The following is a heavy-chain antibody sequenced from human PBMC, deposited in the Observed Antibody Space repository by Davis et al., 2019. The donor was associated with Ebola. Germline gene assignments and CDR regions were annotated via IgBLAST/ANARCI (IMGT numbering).Heavy chain of an antibody. Sequence: SLKISCAASGFTFDDYAMHWVRQGPGKGLEWVSVISWNSRTIGYADSVKGRFTISRDNVKNSLYLQMKSLRPEDTALYYCAKSEISVVSGGMDVWGQGTTVTVSS. CDR1: GFTFDDYA. CDR2: ISWNSRTI. V-gene: IGHV3-9*01. CDR3: AKSEISVVSGGMDV. J-gene: IGHJ6*02. D-gene: IGHD2-15*01.